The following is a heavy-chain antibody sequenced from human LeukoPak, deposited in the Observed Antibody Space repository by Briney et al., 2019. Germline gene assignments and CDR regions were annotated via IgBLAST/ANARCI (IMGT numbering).Heavy chain of an antibody. V-gene: IGHV4-31*03. CDR1: GGSISGAGYY. CDR2: IYYSGST. CDR3: ALVYCSSIRCFIGAFDI. J-gene: IGHJ3*02. D-gene: IGHD2-2*01. Sequence: SQTLSLTCTVSGGSISGAGYYWSWIRQYPGKGLEWIGYIYYSGSTEYNPSLRSRVTISPDTSKNQFSLKLTSVTAADTAVYYCALVYCSSIRCFIGAFDIWGQGTMVTVSS.